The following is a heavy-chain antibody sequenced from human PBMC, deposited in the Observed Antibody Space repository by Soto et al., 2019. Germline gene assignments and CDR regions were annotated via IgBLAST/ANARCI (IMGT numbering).Heavy chain of an antibody. J-gene: IGHJ4*02. D-gene: IGHD2-21*02. CDR2: IYYSGST. Sequence: QVQLQESGPGLVKPSETLSLTCTVSGGSISSYYLTWIRQPPGKGLEWIGYIYYSGSTNYNPSLKSRVTISVDTSKNQFSLKLSSVTAADTAVYYCASLTADIVVVTAHYWGQGTLVTVSS. CDR1: GGSISSYY. CDR3: ASLTADIVVVTAHY. V-gene: IGHV4-59*01.